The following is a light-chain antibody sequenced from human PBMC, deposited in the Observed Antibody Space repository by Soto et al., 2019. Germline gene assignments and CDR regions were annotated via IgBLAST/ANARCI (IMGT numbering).Light chain of an antibody. CDR2: EVF. J-gene: IGKJ3*01. CDR3: MQGTQAPPV. V-gene: IGKV2D-29*01. CDR1: QSLLHRDGKTF. Sequence: DIVMTQTPLSLSVTPGQPASISCKSSQSLLHRDGKTFLYWYLQKPGLPPQLLIYEVFNRFSGVPDRFSGSGSGTDFTIKISRVEAEDAGVYYCMQGTQAPPVFGPGTKLEI.